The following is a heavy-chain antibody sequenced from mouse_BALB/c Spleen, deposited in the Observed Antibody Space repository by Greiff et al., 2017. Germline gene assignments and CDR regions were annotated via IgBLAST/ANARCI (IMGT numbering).Heavy chain of an antibody. CDR2: IYPYNGGT. CDR3: AREAYWGRRGDY. V-gene: IGHV1S29*02. J-gene: IGHJ4*01. D-gene: IGHD4-1*01. CDR1: GYTFTDYN. Sequence: EVQRVESGPELVKPGASVKISCKASGYTFTDYNMHWVKQSHGKSLEWIGYIYPYNGGTGYNQKFKSKATLTVDNSSSTAYMELRSLTSEDSAVYYCAREAYWGRRGDYWGQGTSVTVSS.